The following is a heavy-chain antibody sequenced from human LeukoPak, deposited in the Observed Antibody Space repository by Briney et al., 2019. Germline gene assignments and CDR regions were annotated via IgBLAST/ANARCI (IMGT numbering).Heavy chain of an antibody. J-gene: IGHJ6*03. V-gene: IGHV3-43*02. Sequence: GESLKISCAASGFTFDDYAMHWVRQAPGKGLEWVSLISGDGGSTYYADSVKGRFTISRDNSKNSLYLQMNSLRTEDTALYYCAKEGGDYDFWSGYYGSMDVWGKGTTVTVSS. CDR2: ISGDGGST. CDR1: GFTFDDYA. D-gene: IGHD3-3*01. CDR3: AKEGGDYDFWSGYYGSMDV.